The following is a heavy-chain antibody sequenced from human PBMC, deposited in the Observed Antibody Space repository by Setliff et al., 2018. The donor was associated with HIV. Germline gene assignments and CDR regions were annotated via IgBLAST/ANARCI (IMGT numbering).Heavy chain of an antibody. CDR1: GFTFSSYW. V-gene: IGHV3-7*01. J-gene: IGHJ6*02. CDR2: IKYDGSEK. D-gene: IGHD3-9*01. CDR3: AREPHELRYFDWLLYPAYYYYGMDV. Sequence: GGSLRLSCAASGFTFSSYWVSWVRQAPGKGLEWVANIKYDGSEKYYVGSVKGRFTISRDNAKNSLYLQMNSLRAEDTAVYYCAREPHELRYFDWLLYPAYYYYGMDVWGQGTTVNVSS.